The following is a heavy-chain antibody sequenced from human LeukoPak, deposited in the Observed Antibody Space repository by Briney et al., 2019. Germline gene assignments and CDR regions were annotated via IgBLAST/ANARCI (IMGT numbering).Heavy chain of an antibody. Sequence: PSETLSLTCAVYGGSFSGYYWSWIRQPPGKGLEWIGEINHSGSTNYNPSLKGRVSISVDTSKNQFSLKLSSVTAADTAVYYCARDRYSSSWCAKGGYFQHWGQGTRVTVSS. D-gene: IGHD6-13*01. J-gene: IGHJ1*01. CDR1: GGSFSGYY. V-gene: IGHV4-34*01. CDR3: ARDRYSSSWCAKGGYFQH. CDR2: INHSGST.